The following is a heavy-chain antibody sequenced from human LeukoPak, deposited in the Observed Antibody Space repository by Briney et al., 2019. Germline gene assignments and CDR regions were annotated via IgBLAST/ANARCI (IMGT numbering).Heavy chain of an antibody. CDR2: ISSSSSYI. V-gene: IGHV3-21*01. D-gene: IGHD4-11*01. CDR1: GFTFSSYS. Sequence: GGSLRLSCAASGFTFSSYSMNWVRQAPGKGLEWVSSISSSSSYIYYADSVKGRFTISRDNAKNSLYLQMNSLRAEDTAVYYCARENTVTTLSPDYWGQGTLVTVSS. CDR3: ARENTVTTLSPDY. J-gene: IGHJ4*02.